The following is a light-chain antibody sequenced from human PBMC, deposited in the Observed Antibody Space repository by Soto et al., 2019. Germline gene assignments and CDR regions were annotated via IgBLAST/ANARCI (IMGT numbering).Light chain of an antibody. CDR3: QHYGNSPQT. J-gene: IGKJ1*01. V-gene: IGKV3-20*01. Sequence: SVLTQYPGTLSLSPGERATLSCRVSQTISSSYLAWYQQKPGQAPRLLIYSASSRATDIPDRFSASGSGADFTLTISRLEPEDFAVYYCQHYGNSPQTFGQGTKVDIK. CDR2: SAS. CDR1: QTISSSY.